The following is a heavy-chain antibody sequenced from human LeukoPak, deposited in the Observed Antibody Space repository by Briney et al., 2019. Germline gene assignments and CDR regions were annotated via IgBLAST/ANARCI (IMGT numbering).Heavy chain of an antibody. D-gene: IGHD6-13*01. CDR3: ARVRSSSWYWFDP. V-gene: IGHV1-2*04. CDR1: GYTFTDYF. CDR2: IDPKSGVS. Sequence: ASVKVSCKASGYTFTDYFLHWVRQAPGQGLEWMGWIDPKSGVSRSPQKFQGWVTMTRDTSISTVYMELSSLRSEDTAVYYCARVRSSSWYWFDPWGQGTLVTVSS. J-gene: IGHJ5*02.